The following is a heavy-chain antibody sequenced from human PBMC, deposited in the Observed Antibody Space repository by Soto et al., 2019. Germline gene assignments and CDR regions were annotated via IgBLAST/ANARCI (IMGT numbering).Heavy chain of an antibody. CDR3: ARAVCSGGSCYSAWFDP. Sequence: GXSVKVPCKAFGYSFTGYYMHWVRQAPGQGLEWMGWINPNSGGTNYAQKFQGRVTMTRDTSISTAYMELSRLRSDDTAVYYCARAVCSGGSCYSAWFDPWGQGTLVTVSS. D-gene: IGHD2-15*01. CDR1: GYSFTGYY. CDR2: INPNSGGT. V-gene: IGHV1-2*02. J-gene: IGHJ5*02.